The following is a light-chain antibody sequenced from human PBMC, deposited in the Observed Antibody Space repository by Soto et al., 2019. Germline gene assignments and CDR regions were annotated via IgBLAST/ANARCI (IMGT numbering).Light chain of an antibody. V-gene: IGKV3-15*01. CDR1: QSVRSN. J-gene: IGKJ1*01. CDR3: QQYNNWPWT. CDR2: GAS. Sequence: EIVMTQSPATLSVSPGERATISCRASQSVRSNLAWYQQKPGQAPRLLIYGASTRATGIQARFSGSGSGTEFPLTISILQSEDFAVYYCQQYNNWPWTFGQGTKLQIK.